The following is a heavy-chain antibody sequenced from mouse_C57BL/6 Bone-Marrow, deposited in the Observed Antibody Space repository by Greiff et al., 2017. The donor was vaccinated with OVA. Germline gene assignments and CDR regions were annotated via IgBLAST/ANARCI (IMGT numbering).Heavy chain of an antibody. V-gene: IGHV2-2*01. J-gene: IGHJ1*03. CDR3: ARRGYYYGSSYSYWYFDV. D-gene: IGHD1-1*01. CDR1: GFSLTSYG. Sequence: VQLKESGPGLVQPSQSLSITCTVSGFSLTSYGVHWVRQSPGKGLEWLGVIWSGGSTDYNAAFISRLSISKDNSKSQVFFKMNSLQADDTAIYYCARRGYYYGSSYSYWYFDVWGTGTTVTVSS. CDR2: IWSGGST.